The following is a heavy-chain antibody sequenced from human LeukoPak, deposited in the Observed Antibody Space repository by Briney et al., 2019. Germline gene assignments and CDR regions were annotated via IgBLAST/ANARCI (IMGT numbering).Heavy chain of an antibody. Sequence: PGGSLRLSCEASGLTFSRYWLTWVRQAPGKGLEWVANINEGGSEKNYVDSVKGRSTISRDNAKSSLYLQMNNLRDDDTAVYHCVSRACTITACYVASWRCFDHWGQGTPVTVSS. D-gene: IGHD2-2*01. CDR2: INEGGSEK. CDR3: VSRACTITACYVASWRCFDH. V-gene: IGHV3-7*03. J-gene: IGHJ4*02. CDR1: GLTFSRYW.